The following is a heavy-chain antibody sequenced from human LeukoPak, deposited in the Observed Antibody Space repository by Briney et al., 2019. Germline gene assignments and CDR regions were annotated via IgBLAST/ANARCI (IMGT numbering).Heavy chain of an antibody. V-gene: IGHV3-74*01. D-gene: IGHD3-9*01. Sequence: GGSLRLSCAASGFTFSSYWMHWVRQAPGKGLVWVSRINSDGSSTSYADSAKGRFTISRDNAKNTLYLQMNSLRAEDTAVYYCAREVVVLTGYYTYYYYGMDVWGKGTTVTVSS. J-gene: IGHJ6*04. CDR1: GFTFSSYW. CDR2: INSDGSST. CDR3: AREVVVLTGYYTYYYYGMDV.